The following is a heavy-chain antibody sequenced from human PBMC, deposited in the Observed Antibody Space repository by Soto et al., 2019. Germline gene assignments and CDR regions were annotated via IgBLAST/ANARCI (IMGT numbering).Heavy chain of an antibody. Sequence: PWGSMRLSCAASRFPFSVYAMSWVRQAPGKGLELVSVISGSGDTTYYADSVKGHFTISRDNSNNTLYLQMNSLRADDTAVYYCVKAQFSSGYANQNCFDFWGQGTRVTVSS. J-gene: IGHJ4*02. CDR2: ISGSGDTT. CDR3: VKAQFSSGYANQNCFDF. CDR1: RFPFSVYA. D-gene: IGHD3-3*01. V-gene: IGHV3-23*01.